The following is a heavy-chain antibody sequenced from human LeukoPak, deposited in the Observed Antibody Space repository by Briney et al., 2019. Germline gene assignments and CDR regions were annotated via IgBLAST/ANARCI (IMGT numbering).Heavy chain of an antibody. D-gene: IGHD2-2*01. CDR2: IWDDGDNK. J-gene: IGHJ4*02. CDR3: VRDYSTRWYYFDY. Sequence: GGSLRLSCSASGFTFTKFGMHWVRQAPGKGLEWVAVIWDDGDNKYYVDSVKGRFTISRDNIKNMVYLQMNSLRVEDTALYYCVRDYSTRWYYFDYWGQGTLVTVSS. V-gene: IGHV3-33*01. CDR1: GFTFTKFG.